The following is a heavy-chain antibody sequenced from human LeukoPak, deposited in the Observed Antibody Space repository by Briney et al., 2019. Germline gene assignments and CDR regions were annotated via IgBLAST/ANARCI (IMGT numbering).Heavy chain of an antibody. Sequence: PGGSLRLSCAASGFTFSSYGMHWVRQAPGKGLEWVAFIRYDGSNKYYADSVKGGFTISRDNSKNTLYLQMNSLRAEETAVYYCAKDYLGYCSSTSCHDAFDIWGQGTMVTVSS. CDR1: GFTFSSYG. V-gene: IGHV3-30*02. CDR3: AKDYLGYCSSTSCHDAFDI. J-gene: IGHJ3*02. CDR2: IRYDGSNK. D-gene: IGHD2-2*01.